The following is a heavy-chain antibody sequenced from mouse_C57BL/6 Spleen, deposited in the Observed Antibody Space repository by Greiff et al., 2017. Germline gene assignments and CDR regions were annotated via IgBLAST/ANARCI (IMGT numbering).Heavy chain of an antibody. CDR3: AIGGTSQATY. J-gene: IGHJ2*01. Sequence: QVKLQQPGAELVKPGASVKVSCKASGYNFTSYWMHWVQQRPGQGLEWLGMIHPSDSDTNYNQKFKGKATLTVDKSSSTAYMQLSSLTSEDSAVYYCAIGGTSQATYGGQGTTLTVSS. D-gene: IGHD3-2*02. V-gene: IGHV1-74*01. CDR2: IHPSDSDT. CDR1: GYNFTSYW.